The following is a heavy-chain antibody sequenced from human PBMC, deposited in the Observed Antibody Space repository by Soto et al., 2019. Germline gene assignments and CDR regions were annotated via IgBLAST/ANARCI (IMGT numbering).Heavy chain of an antibody. V-gene: IGHV4-30-2*01. CDR1: GGSISSGGYS. CDR3: ARYSYYYDSSGYKNWFDP. CDR2: IYHSGST. Sequence: SETLSLTCAVSGGSISSGGYSWCWIRQPPGKGLEWIGYIYHSGSTYYNPSLKSRVTISVDRSKYQFSLKLSSVTAADTAVYYCARYSYYYDSSGYKNWFDPWGQGTLVTVSS. D-gene: IGHD3-22*01. J-gene: IGHJ5*02.